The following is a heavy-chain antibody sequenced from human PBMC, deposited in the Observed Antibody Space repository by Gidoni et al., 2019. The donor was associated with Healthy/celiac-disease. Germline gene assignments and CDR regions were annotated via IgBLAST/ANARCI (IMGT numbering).Heavy chain of an antibody. J-gene: IGHJ6*02. CDR2: MNPNRGNT. CDR1: GSTFTSYD. Sequence: VQLVQSGAEVQKPGASVKVSCKASGSTFTSYDINWVRQATGQGLEWMGWMNPNRGNTGYAQKFQGRVTMTRNTSISTAYMELSSLRSEDTAVYYCARAPSYDFWSGYYTYYYYYGMDVWGQGTTVTVSS. CDR3: ARAPSYDFWSGYYTYYYYYGMDV. V-gene: IGHV1-8*01. D-gene: IGHD3-3*01.